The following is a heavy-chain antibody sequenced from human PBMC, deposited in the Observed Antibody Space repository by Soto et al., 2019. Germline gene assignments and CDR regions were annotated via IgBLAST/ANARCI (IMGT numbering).Heavy chain of an antibody. Sequence: PGGSLRLSCAASGFTFSSYAMSWVRQAPGKGLEWVSAISGSGGSTYYADSVKGRFTISRDNSKNTLYLQMNSLRAEDTAVYYCAKDGTRLYSSSSYFDYWGQGTLVTVSS. J-gene: IGHJ4*02. D-gene: IGHD6-6*01. CDR1: GFTFSSYA. CDR2: ISGSGGST. V-gene: IGHV3-23*01. CDR3: AKDGTRLYSSSSYFDY.